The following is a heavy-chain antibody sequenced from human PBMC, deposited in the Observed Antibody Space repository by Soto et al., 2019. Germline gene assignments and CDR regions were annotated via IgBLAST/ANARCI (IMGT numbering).Heavy chain of an antibody. CDR3: AAAGYDFWSGYYGP. CDR1: GFTFKSSS. V-gene: IGHV1-58*01. CDR2: IVVGSGNA. D-gene: IGHD3-3*01. Sequence: SVKVSCKVSGFTFKSSSVQWGRQARGQRLEWIGWIVVGSGNADYQQKFQQRVTLTRDLSTSTAYLEMSSLRSEDTAVYYCAAAGYDFWSGYYGPWGQGTLVTVSS. J-gene: IGHJ5*02.